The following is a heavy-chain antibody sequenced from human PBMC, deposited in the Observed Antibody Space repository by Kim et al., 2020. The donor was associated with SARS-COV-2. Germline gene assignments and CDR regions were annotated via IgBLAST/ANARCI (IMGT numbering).Heavy chain of an antibody. D-gene: IGHD3-22*01. Sequence: GGSLRLSFAASGFTFSDYYMSWIRQAPGKGLEWVSYIISSSSYTNYADSVKGRFTISRDNAKNSLYLQMNSLRAEDTAVYYCARDHSTYYYDSSGYYRALTPEYYYYGMDVWGQGTTVTVSS. CDR2: IISSSSYT. V-gene: IGHV3-11*05. CDR1: GFTFSDYY. CDR3: ARDHSTYYYDSSGYYRALTPEYYYYGMDV. J-gene: IGHJ6*02.